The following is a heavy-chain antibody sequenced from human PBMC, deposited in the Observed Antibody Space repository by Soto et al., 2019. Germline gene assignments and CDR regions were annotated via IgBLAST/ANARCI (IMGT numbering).Heavy chain of an antibody. CDR3: AKDISSRYFERFDN. CDR2: ISASGGGT. Sequence: GGSLRLSCAASGFTFSSYAISWVRQAPEKGLEWVSAISASGGGTYYADSVKGRFTISRDNSKNTLYLQMNSLSAEDTAIYYCAKDISSRYFERFDNWGQGTLVTVSS. V-gene: IGHV3-23*01. J-gene: IGHJ4*02. CDR1: GFTFSSYA. D-gene: IGHD3-9*01.